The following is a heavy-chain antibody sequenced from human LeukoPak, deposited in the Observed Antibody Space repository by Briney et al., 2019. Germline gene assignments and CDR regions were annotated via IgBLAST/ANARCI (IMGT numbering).Heavy chain of an antibody. CDR2: IYSSGST. J-gene: IGHJ5*02. CDR1: GGSISSYY. D-gene: IGHD3-10*01. CDR3: ARADPNASGYFYRFNWFDP. Sequence: SETLSLTCTVSGGSISSYYWNWVRQPPGKGLEWIGNIYSSGSTDYNPSPKSRVTISLDTSKFQFSLRLNSVTAADTAVYYCARADPNASGYFYRFNWFDPWGQGTLVTVSS. V-gene: IGHV4-59*01.